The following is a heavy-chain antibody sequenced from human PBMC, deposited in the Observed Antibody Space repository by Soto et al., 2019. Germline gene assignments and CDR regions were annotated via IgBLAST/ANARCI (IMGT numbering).Heavy chain of an antibody. J-gene: IGHJ5*02. V-gene: IGHV4-4*02. CDR3: AREIVTAGGNNYFDP. CDR2: VYHNQDP. CDR1: AGTVASSHW. D-gene: IGHD2-21*02. Sequence: PSETLSLLCGVPAGTVASSHWWSWVRQSPGGGLEWIGNVYHNQDPTLKPSLQSRVTISVDKSTNQVSLSLSSLTAADTAVYFCAREIVTAGGNNYFDPWGPGSLVTVAS.